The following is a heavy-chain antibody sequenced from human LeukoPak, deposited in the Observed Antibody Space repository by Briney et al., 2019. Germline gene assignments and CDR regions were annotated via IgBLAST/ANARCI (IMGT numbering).Heavy chain of an antibody. CDR3: ARDGLRIAVAGTLDY. D-gene: IGHD6-19*01. CDR2: ISAYNGNT. CDR1: GYTFTSYG. Sequence: ASVKVSCKASGYTFTSYGISWVRQAPGQGLEWMGWISAYNGNTNYAQKLQGRVTMTTETSTSTAYMELRSLRSDDTAVYYCARDGLRIAVAGTLDYWGQGTLVTVSS. J-gene: IGHJ4*02. V-gene: IGHV1-18*01.